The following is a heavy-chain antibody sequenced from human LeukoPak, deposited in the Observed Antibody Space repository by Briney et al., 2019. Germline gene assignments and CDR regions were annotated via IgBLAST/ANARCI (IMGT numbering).Heavy chain of an antibody. CDR3: ARDRDFDY. V-gene: IGHV3-30*04. Sequence: GGSLRLSCTASGFTFSNYAMHWVRQAPGKGLEWVAVIFYDGSIQYYADSVKGRFTTSRDNSMNTLYLQMNSLRAEDTAVYYCARDRDFDYWGQGTLVTVSS. J-gene: IGHJ4*02. CDR1: GFTFSNYA. CDR2: IFYDGSIQ. D-gene: IGHD3-10*01.